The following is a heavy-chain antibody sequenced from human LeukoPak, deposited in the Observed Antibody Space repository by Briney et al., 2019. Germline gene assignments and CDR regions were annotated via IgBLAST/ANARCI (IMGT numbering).Heavy chain of an antibody. V-gene: IGHV3-30*02. J-gene: IGHJ4*02. Sequence: PGGSLRLSCAASGFTFTSYGIHWARQAPGKGLEWVAFIGYDENNKYYADSAKGRFTISRENSKNTVYLQMNSLRPEDTGVYYCAKDQGYSQDYWGQGTLVTVSS. D-gene: IGHD5-18*01. CDR3: AKDQGYSQDY. CDR1: GFTFTSYG. CDR2: IGYDENNK.